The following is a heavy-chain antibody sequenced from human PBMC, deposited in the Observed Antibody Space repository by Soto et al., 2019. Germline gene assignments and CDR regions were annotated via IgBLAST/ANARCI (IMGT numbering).Heavy chain of an antibody. Sequence: AGGSLRPSCAPSGFTFSSYAMSWVRQAPGKGVEWVSAISGSGGSTYYADSVKGRFTISRDNSKNTLYLQMNSLRAEDTAVYYCAKGDDYGEAQYYYYYMDVWGKGTTVTVSS. CDR2: ISGSGGST. V-gene: IGHV3-23*01. D-gene: IGHD4-17*01. CDR1: GFTFSSYA. J-gene: IGHJ6*03. CDR3: AKGDDYGEAQYYYYYMDV.